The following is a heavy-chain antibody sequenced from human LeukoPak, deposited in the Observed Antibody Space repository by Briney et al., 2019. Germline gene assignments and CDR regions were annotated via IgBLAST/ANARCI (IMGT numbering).Heavy chain of an antibody. CDR2: IHYSGTT. V-gene: IGHV4-30-2*03. CDR1: GGSISSGGYY. J-gene: IGHJ4*02. Sequence: PSQTLSLTCTVSGGSISSGGYYWSWIRQHPGKGLEWMGCIHYSGTTYSNPSLKSRISISVDTSKSQFSLKLRSVTAADTAVYYCARRYYFVSGSYYPFDFWGQGTLVTVSS. CDR3: ARRYYFVSGSYYPFDF. D-gene: IGHD3-10*01.